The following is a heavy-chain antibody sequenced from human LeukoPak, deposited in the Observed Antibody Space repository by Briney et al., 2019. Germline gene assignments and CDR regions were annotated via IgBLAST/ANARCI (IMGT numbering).Heavy chain of an antibody. CDR1: GYTFTDYY. Sequence: ASVKVSCKASGYTFTDYYMHWVRQAPGQGLEWLGRIKPKSGGTTYAQKLQGRVTMTTDTSTSTAYMELRSLRSDDTAVYYCAREVYYDSSGYYPSWGQGTLVTVSS. D-gene: IGHD3-22*01. CDR3: AREVYYDSSGYYPS. CDR2: IKPKSGGT. J-gene: IGHJ5*02. V-gene: IGHV1-2*06.